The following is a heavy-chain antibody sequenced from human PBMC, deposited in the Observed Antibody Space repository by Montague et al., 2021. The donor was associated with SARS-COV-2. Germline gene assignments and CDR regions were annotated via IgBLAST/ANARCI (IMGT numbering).Heavy chain of an antibody. V-gene: IGHV4-39*01. CDR1: GGSVTDTDYY. CDR2: TVQSGNS. J-gene: IGHJ4*02. D-gene: IGHD3-10*01. CDR3: FRGPLTRGGLDK. Sequence: SETLSLTCAVSGGSVTDTDYYWVWVRPPPGKGLELLGTTVQSGNSFSNPSLKSRLSIFVHASLNEVSLTLASVTAADTAIYYCFRGPLTRGGLDKWGQGALVTVSS.